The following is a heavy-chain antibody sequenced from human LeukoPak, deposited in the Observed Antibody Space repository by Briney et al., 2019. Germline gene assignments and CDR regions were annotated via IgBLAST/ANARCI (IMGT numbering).Heavy chain of an antibody. V-gene: IGHV3-30-3*01. CDR3: ARDVSATGTYTDY. CDR2: MSYDGSKE. CDR1: GFTFSNYA. Sequence: GGSLRLSCTASGFTFSNYAFHWVRQSPGKGLEWVAVMSYDGSKEYYADSVKGRFTISRDNSKNTLYLQMNSLRTEDTAVYYCARDVSATGTYTDYWGQGTLVTVSS. D-gene: IGHD1/OR15-1a*01. J-gene: IGHJ4*02.